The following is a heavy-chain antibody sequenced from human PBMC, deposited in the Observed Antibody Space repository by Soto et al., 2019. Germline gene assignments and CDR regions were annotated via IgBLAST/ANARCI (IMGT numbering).Heavy chain of an antibody. J-gene: IGHJ4*02. Sequence: GGSLRLSCAAFGFTFSSYAMHWVRQAPGKGLEYVSAISSNGGSTYYANSVKGRFTISRDNSKNTLYLQMGSLRAEDMAVYYCARGTGAAADPLTYFDYWGQGTLVTVSS. CDR1: GFTFSSYA. CDR2: ISSNGGST. V-gene: IGHV3-64*01. CDR3: ARGTGAAADPLTYFDY. D-gene: IGHD6-13*01.